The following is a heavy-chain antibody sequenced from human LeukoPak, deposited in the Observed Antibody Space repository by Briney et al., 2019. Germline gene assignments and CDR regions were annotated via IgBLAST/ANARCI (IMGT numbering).Heavy chain of an antibody. D-gene: IGHD3-10*01. CDR3: ARLPRGVSYYYYGMDV. V-gene: IGHV5-51*01. Sequence: GESLKISCKGSGYSFTSYWIGWVRQMPGKGLEWMGIIYPGDSDTRYSPSFQGQVTISADKSISTAYLQWSSLKASDTAMYYCARLPRGVSYYYYGMDVWGQGTTATVSS. CDR2: IYPGDSDT. J-gene: IGHJ6*02. CDR1: GYSFTSYW.